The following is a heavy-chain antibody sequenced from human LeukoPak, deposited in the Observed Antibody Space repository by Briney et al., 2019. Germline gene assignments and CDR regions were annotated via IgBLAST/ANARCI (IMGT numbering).Heavy chain of an antibody. J-gene: IGHJ5*02. Sequence: ASVKVSCKASGYTFTGYYMHWVRQAPGQGLEWMGWISAYNDNTNYAQKLQGRVTMTTDTSTSTAYMELRSLRSDDTAVYYCARTPYSSGWLGYNWFDLWGQGTLVTVSS. D-gene: IGHD6-19*01. V-gene: IGHV1-18*04. CDR3: ARTPYSSGWLGYNWFDL. CDR1: GYTFTGYY. CDR2: ISAYNDNT.